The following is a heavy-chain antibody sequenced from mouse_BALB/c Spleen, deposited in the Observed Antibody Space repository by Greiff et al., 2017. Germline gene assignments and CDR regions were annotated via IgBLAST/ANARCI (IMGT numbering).Heavy chain of an antibody. Sequence: QVHVKQPGAELVKPGAPVKLSCKASGYTFTSYWMNWVKQRPGRGLEWIGRIDPSDSETHYNQKFKDKATLTVDKSSSTAYIQLSSLTSEDSAVYYCAREGVFTTSTGGAMDYWGQGTSVTVSS. CDR2: IDPSDSET. CDR1: GYTFTSYW. V-gene: IGHV1-69*02. CDR3: AREGVFTTSTGGAMDY. D-gene: IGHD1-1*01. J-gene: IGHJ4*01.